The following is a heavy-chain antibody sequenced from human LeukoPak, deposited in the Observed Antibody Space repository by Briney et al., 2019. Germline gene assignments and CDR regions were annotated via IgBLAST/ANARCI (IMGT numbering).Heavy chain of an antibody. CDR2: IYYSGST. CDR1: GGSIRSGSHY. Sequence: PSETLSLTCTVSGGSIRSGSHYWAWIRQPPGKGLEWIGSIYYSGSTYYNPSLENRVTISIDTSKNHFSLKLSSLSAADTSVYYCASGSSDYYYYYYMDVWGKGTTVTVSS. V-gene: IGHV4-39*02. CDR3: ASGSSDYYYYYYMDV. J-gene: IGHJ6*03. D-gene: IGHD2-2*01.